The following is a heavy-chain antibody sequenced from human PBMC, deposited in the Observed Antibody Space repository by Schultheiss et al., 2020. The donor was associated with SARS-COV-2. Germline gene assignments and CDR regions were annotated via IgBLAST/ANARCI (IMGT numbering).Heavy chain of an antibody. CDR1: GGSISSGGYS. J-gene: IGHJ4*02. D-gene: IGHD4-17*01. V-gene: IGHV4-31*11. CDR3: ARESRQDGDYVG. Sequence: SETLSLTCAVSGGSISSGGYSWSWIRKPPGKGLEWIGYIYYSGSTYYNPSLKSRVTISVDTSKNQFSLKLSSVTAADTAVYYCARESRQDGDYVGWGQGTLVTVSS. CDR2: IYYSGST.